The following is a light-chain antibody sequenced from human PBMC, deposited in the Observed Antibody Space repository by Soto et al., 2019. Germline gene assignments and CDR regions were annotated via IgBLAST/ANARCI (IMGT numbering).Light chain of an antibody. Sequence: DIQMTQSPSMLSASVGDRVTITCRASQSISRWLAWYQQKPGKAPNLLIYDASTLESGVPSRFSGSGSGTEFTLTISSLQSEDFAVYYCQQYNNWPPITFGQGTRLEIK. CDR3: QQYNNWPPIT. V-gene: IGKV1-5*01. CDR2: DAS. J-gene: IGKJ5*01. CDR1: QSISRW.